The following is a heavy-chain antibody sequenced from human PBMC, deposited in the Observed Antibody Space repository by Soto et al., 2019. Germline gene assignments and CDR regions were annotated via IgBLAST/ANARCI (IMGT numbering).Heavy chain of an antibody. D-gene: IGHD2-15*01. CDR2: IYYSGST. V-gene: IGHV4-31*03. J-gene: IGHJ6*02. CDR1: GGSISSGGYY. Sequence: SETLSLTCTVSGGSISSGGYYWSWIRQHPGKGLEWIGYIYYSGSTYYNPSLKSRVTISVDTSKNQFSLKLSSVTAADTAVYYCARDQMRYCSGGSCARKNYYYGMDVWGQGTTVTVSS. CDR3: ARDQMRYCSGGSCARKNYYYGMDV.